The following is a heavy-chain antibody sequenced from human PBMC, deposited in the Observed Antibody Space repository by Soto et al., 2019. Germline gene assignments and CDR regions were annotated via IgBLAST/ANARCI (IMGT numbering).Heavy chain of an antibody. D-gene: IGHD1-1*01. CDR1: GASISGFY. CDR3: VMFGTKTSRDWFDL. V-gene: IGHV4-4*07. J-gene: IGHJ5*02. CDR2: IYATGTT. Sequence: SETLSLTCTVSGASISGFYWSWIRKSAGKGLEWIGRIYATGTTDYNPSLKSRVMMSVDTSTKQFSLKLRSVTAADTAVYYCVMFGTKTSRDWFDLSGQG.